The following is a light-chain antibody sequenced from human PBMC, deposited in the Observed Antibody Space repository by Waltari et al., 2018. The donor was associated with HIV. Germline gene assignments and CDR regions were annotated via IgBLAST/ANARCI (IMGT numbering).Light chain of an antibody. CDR1: QSISSW. V-gene: IGKV1-5*03. Sequence: DIQMTQSPSTLSASVGDRVTITCRASQSISSWLAWYQQKPGKAPKLLIYKASGLESGVPSRFSGSGSGTEFTLTISSLQPDDFATYYCQQYNSYPIFTFGPGTKVDIK. J-gene: IGKJ3*01. CDR2: KAS. CDR3: QQYNSYPIFT.